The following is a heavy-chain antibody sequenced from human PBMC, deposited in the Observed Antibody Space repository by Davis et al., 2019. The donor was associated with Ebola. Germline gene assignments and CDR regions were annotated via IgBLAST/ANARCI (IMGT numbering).Heavy chain of an antibody. CDR3: ARVQNYDFWSGLGY. CDR2: IYTGEST. D-gene: IGHD3-3*01. CDR1: GFTVSSNY. V-gene: IGHV3-53*05. Sequence: PGGSLRLSCAASGFTVSSNYMTWVRQAPGKGLEWVSIIYTGESTHHAVSVRGRFTISRDNSRNTVFLQMNSLRGEDTAVYYCARVQNYDFWSGLGYWGQGVLVTVSS. J-gene: IGHJ4*02.